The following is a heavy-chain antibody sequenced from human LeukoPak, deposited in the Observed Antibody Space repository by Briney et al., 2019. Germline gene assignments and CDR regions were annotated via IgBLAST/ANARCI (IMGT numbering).Heavy chain of an antibody. CDR3: ATLKPPGLRTTYLDY. CDR1: GYTFASYD. D-gene: IGHD1-7*01. V-gene: IGHV1-69*05. CDR2: IIPIFGTA. J-gene: IGHJ4*02. Sequence: SVKVSCKASGYTFASYDINWVRQAPGQGLEWMGGIIPIFGTANYAQKFQGRVTITTDEPTSTAYMELSSLRSEDTAVYYCATLKPPGLRTTYLDYWGQGTLVTVSS.